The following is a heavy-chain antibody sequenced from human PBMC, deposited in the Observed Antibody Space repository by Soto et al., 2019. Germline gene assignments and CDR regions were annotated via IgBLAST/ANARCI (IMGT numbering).Heavy chain of an antibody. CDR2: IYYSGNT. D-gene: IGHD1-26*01. CDR3: ARARLGGVGDTPWFDY. V-gene: IGHV4-31*03. Sequence: QVQLQESGPGLVRPSQTLSLTCTVSGGSISSGGYYWGWIRQHPGKGLEWIGSIYYSGNTYYNPSLKSRVTISVDTSKNQFSLKLSSVTAADTAVYYCARARLGGVGDTPWFDYWGQGTLVTVSS. CDR1: GGSISSGGYY. J-gene: IGHJ4*02.